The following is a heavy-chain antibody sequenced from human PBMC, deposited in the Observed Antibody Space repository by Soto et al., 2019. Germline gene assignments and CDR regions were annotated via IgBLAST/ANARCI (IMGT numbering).Heavy chain of an antibody. Sequence: ASVKVSCTASGYTFTSYGISWVRQAPGQGLEWMGWISAYNGNTNYAQKLQGRVTMTTDTSTSTAYMELRSLRSDDTAVYYCARDLREWELLTLVPFDYWGQGTLVTVSS. V-gene: IGHV1-18*04. CDR1: GYTFTSYG. D-gene: IGHD1-26*01. CDR3: ARDLREWELLTLVPFDY. J-gene: IGHJ4*02. CDR2: ISAYNGNT.